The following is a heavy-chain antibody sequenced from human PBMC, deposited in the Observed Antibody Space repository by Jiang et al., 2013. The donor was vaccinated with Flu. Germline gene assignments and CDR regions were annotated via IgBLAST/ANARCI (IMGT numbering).Heavy chain of an antibody. D-gene: IGHD6-19*01. J-gene: IGHJ6*02. V-gene: IGHV1-8*01. CDR1: GYTFTSYD. CDR2: MNPNSGNT. Sequence: SVKVSCKASGYTFTSYDINWVRQATGQGLEWMGWMNPNSGNTGYAQKFQGRVTMTRNTSISTAYMELSSLRSEDTAVYYCARARGGQQSPRLAVNYYYYGMDVWGQGTTVTVSS. CDR3: ARARGGQQSPRLAVNYYYYGMDV.